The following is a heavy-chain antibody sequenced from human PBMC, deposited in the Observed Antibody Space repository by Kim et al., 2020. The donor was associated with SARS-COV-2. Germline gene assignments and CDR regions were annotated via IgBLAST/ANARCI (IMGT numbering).Heavy chain of an antibody. CDR2: ISGSGGST. CDR3: AKGRDIVVVPAAIGYYYYYYGMDV. CDR1: GFTFSSYA. J-gene: IGHJ6*02. Sequence: GGSLRLSCAASGFTFSSYAMSWVRQAPGKGLEWVSAISGSGGSTYYADSVKGRFTISRDNSKNTLYLQMNSLRAEDTAVYYCAKGRDIVVVPAAIGYYYYYYGMDVWGQGTTVTVSS. V-gene: IGHV3-23*01. D-gene: IGHD2-2*02.